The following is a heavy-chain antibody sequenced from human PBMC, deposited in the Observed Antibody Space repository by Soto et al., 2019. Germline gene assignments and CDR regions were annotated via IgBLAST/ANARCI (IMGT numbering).Heavy chain of an antibody. CDR1: GYTFSSYA. J-gene: IGHJ4*02. CDR2: INAGNGNR. Sequence: ASVKVSCKASGYTFSSYAMHWVRQAPGQRLEWMGWINAGNGNRKYSQKFQGRVTITRDTSASTAYMELSSLRSEDTAVYYCARGPEAHFDGDFDYWGQGTLVTVSS. CDR3: ARGPEAHFDGDFDY. V-gene: IGHV1-3*01. D-gene: IGHD3-9*01.